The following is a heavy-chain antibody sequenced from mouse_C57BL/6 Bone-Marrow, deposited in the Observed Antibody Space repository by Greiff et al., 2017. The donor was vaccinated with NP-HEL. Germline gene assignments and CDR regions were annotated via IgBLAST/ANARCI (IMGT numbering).Heavy chain of an antibody. Sequence: QVQLQQPGAELVMPGASLKLSCKASGYTFTSYWMHWVKQRPGQGLEWIGEIDPSDSYTTYIHNSKGKSSLSVDNTFTTVYMQLSSLTSEDSAVFYCARWGPFPYYFDCWGQGTTLTVTS. V-gene: IGHV1-69*01. CDR1: GYTFTSYW. CDR3: ARWGPFPYYFDC. J-gene: IGHJ2*01. CDR2: IDPSDSYT.